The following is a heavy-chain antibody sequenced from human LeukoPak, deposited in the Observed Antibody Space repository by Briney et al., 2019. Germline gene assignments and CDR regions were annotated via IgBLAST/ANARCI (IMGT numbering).Heavy chain of an antibody. V-gene: IGHV1-69*02. D-gene: IGHD3-10*01. J-gene: IGHJ6*03. Sequence: SVKVSCKAPGGTFSSYTISWVRQAPGQGLEWMGRIIPILGIANYAQKFQGRVTITADKSTSTAYMELSSLRSEDTAVYYCARAEGSGPIVDLYYYYMDVWGKGTTVTVSS. CDR3: ARAEGSGPIVDLYYYYMDV. CDR2: IIPILGIA. CDR1: GGTFSSYT.